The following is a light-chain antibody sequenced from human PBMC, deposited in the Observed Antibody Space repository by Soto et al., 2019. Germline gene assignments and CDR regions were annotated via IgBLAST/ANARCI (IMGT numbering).Light chain of an antibody. CDR2: GAS. Sequence: EVVLTQSPATLSVSPGERATLSCRANQSVSINLAWYQQKPGQAPRLLIYGASTRATGMPARFSGSGSGTEFTLTINSLQSEDFAIYYCQQYHYWDTFGQGTKLEIK. CDR1: QSVSIN. CDR3: QQYHYWDT. J-gene: IGKJ2*01. V-gene: IGKV3-15*01.